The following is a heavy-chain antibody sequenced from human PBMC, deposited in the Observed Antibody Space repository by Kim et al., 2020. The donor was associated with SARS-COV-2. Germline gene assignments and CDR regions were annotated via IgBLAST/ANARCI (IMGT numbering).Heavy chain of an antibody. J-gene: IGHJ4*02. V-gene: IGHV4-34*01. CDR1: GGSFSGYY. Sequence: SETLSLTCAVYGGSFSGYYWSWIRQPPGKGLEWIGEINHSGSTNYNPSLKSRVTISVDTSKNQFSLKLSSVTAADTAVYYCARGLRIAEGYYYDSSGYYYSDYWGQGTLVTVSS. D-gene: IGHD3-22*01. CDR2: INHSGST. CDR3: ARGLRIAEGYYYDSSGYYYSDY.